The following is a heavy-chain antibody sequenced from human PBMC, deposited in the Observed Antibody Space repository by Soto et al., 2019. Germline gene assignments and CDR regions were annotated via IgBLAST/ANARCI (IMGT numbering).Heavy chain of an antibody. Sequence: SETLSLTCTVSGGSISSYYWSWIRQPPGKGLEWIGYIYYSGSTNYNPSLKSRVTISVDTSKNQFSLKLSSVTAADTAVYYCVRCPAAAGTYRYRDVWGKGTTVTVPS. CDR1: GGSISSYY. V-gene: IGHV4-59*01. J-gene: IGHJ6*04. CDR3: VRCPAAAGTYRYRDV. D-gene: IGHD6-13*01. CDR2: IYYSGST.